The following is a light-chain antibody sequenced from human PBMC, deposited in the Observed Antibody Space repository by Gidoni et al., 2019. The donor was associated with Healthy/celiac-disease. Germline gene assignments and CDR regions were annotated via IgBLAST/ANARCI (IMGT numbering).Light chain of an antibody. V-gene: IGKV1D-13*01. CDR1: QGISSA. CDR3: QQFNNYPPYT. CDR2: DAS. J-gene: IGKJ2*01. Sequence: AIQLTHSPSSLSASVGDRVTITCRASQGISSALAWYQQKPGKAPKLLIYDASSLESGVPSRFSGSGSGTDFTLTISSLQPEDFATYYCQQFNNYPPYTFGQGTKLEIK.